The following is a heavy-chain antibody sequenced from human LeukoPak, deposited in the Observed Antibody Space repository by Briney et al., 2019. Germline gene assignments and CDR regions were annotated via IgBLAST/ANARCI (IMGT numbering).Heavy chain of an antibody. Sequence: PSETLSLTCTVSGGSISSYYWSWIRQPPGKGLEWIGYIYYSGSTNYNSSFKSRVTMSVDTSKNQFSLKLSSATAADTAVYYCARGYCSGGTCYRTFFDYWGQGTLVTVSS. CDR2: IYYSGST. CDR3: ARGYCSGGTCYRTFFDY. J-gene: IGHJ4*02. V-gene: IGHV4-59*01. D-gene: IGHD2-15*01. CDR1: GGSISSYY.